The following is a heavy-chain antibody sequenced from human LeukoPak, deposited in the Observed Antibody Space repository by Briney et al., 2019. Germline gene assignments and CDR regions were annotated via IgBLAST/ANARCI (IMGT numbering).Heavy chain of an antibody. CDR3: ARVKTGFVAFDI. V-gene: IGHV4-4*07. J-gene: IGHJ3*02. Sequence: SSETLSLTCTVSGGSIGSYYWSWIRQPAGKGLEWIGRIYTSGSTNYNPSLNSRVTMSVDTSKNQFSLKLSSVTAADTAVYYCARVKTGFVAFDIWGQGTMVTVSS. CDR2: IYTSGST. CDR1: GGSIGSYY. D-gene: IGHD2-15*01.